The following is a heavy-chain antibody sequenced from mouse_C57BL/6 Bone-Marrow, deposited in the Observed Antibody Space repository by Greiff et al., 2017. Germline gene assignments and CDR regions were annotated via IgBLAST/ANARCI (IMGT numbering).Heavy chain of an antibody. CDR2: IDPSDSYT. CDR3: AREDDYYYAMDY. J-gene: IGHJ4*01. V-gene: IGHV1-69*01. CDR1: GYTFTSYW. D-gene: IGHD2-4*01. Sequence: QVQLQQPGAELVMPGASVKLSCKASGYTFTSYWMHWVKQRPGQGLEWIGGIDPSDSYTNYNQKFKGKDTLTVDKSSSTDYMQLSILTSEDSAVYYGAREDDYYYAMDYWGQGTSVTVSS.